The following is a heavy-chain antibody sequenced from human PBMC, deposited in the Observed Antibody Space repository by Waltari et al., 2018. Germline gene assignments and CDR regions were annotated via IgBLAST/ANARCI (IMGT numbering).Heavy chain of an antibody. CDR1: GLSLGTYW. V-gene: IGHV3-7*01. Sequence: EVQLVESGGGLAQPGGSLRLSCAAAGLSLGTYWMTWVRQASGKGPEWVANIKQDGSEKYYMDSVKGRFTISRDNAKNSLYLQMNNLRVEDTAVYYCTRGGRDSSWYWRDWGQGTLVTVSS. D-gene: IGHD6-13*01. J-gene: IGHJ4*02. CDR3: TRGGRDSSWYWRD. CDR2: IKQDGSEK.